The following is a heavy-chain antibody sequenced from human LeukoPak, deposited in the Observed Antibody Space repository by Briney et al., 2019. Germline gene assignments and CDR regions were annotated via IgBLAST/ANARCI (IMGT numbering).Heavy chain of an antibody. D-gene: IGHD3-22*01. CDR2: ISASGGST. J-gene: IGHJ4*02. Sequence: PGGSLLISFAASGFTFNTYAMSWVRQAPGKGLGWVSAISASGGSTYYADSVKGRFTISRDNSMNTLYLQMNSLRAEDTAVYYCAKKVEKSSDNYYGYWGQGTLVIVSS. CDR3: AKKVEKSSDNYYGY. V-gene: IGHV3-23*01. CDR1: GFTFNTYA.